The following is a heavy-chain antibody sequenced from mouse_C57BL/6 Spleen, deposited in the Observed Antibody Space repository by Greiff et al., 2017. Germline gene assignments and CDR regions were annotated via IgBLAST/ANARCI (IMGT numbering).Heavy chain of an antibody. CDR2: ISYDGSN. CDR1: GYSITSGYY. D-gene: IGHD2-4*01. V-gene: IGHV3-6*01. CDR3: ARVGLRRGAYYAMDY. Sequence: EVQRVESGPGLVKPSQSLSLTCSVTGYSITSGYYWNWIRQFPGNKLEWMGYISYDGSNNYNPSLKNRISITRDTSKNQFFLKLNSVTTEDTATYYCARVGLRRGAYYAMDYWGQGTSVTVSS. J-gene: IGHJ4*01.